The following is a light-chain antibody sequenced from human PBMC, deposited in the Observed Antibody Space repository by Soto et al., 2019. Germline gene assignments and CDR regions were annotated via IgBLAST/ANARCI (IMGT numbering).Light chain of an antibody. CDR2: AAS. V-gene: IGKV1-39*01. J-gene: IGKJ1*01. CDR3: QQTYDTPG. CDR1: QSINSY. Sequence: DIQMTQSPSSLSASVGDRVSITCRASQSINSYLNWYQQKPGKAPKLLIFAASSLQSGVPSRFSGSGSGTDFTLTISSLQPEDFATYCCQQTYDTPGFGQGTTVEIK.